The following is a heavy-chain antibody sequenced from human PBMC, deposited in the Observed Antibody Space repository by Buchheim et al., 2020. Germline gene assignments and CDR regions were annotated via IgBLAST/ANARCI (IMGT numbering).Heavy chain of an antibody. Sequence: EVQLVQSGAEVKKPGESLRISCKGSGYSFTSYWISWVRQMPGKGLEWMGRIDPSDSYTNYSPSFQGHVTISADKSISTAYPQWSSLKASDTAMHYCARPLVPDYYDSSGYSLGYWGQGTL. CDR1: GYSFTSYW. CDR2: IDPSDSYT. V-gene: IGHV5-10-1*01. CDR3: ARPLVPDYYDSSGYSLGY. J-gene: IGHJ4*02. D-gene: IGHD3-22*01.